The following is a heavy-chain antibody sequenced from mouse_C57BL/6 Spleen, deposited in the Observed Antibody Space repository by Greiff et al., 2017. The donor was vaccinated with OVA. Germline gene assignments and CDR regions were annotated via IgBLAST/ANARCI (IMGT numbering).Heavy chain of an antibody. CDR3: AREGVAGYAMDY. Sequence: VQLQQPGAELVKPGASVKLSCKASGYTFTSYWMHWVKQRPGQGLEWIGMIHPNSGSTNYNEKFKSKATLTVDKSSSTAYMQLSSLTSEDSAVDYCAREGVAGYAMDYWGQGTSVTVSS. CDR2: IHPNSGST. CDR1: GYTFTSYW. J-gene: IGHJ4*01. V-gene: IGHV1-64*01.